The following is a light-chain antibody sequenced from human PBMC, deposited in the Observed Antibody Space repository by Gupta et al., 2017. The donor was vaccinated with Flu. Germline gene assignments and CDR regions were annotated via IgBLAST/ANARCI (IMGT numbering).Light chain of an antibody. CDR3: QQSYSNTWGT. V-gene: IGKV1-39*01. J-gene: IGKJ1*01. CDR2: GAS. CDR1: QNIASY. Sequence: DIKMTQSTSSLSASVGDRVTITCPASQNIASYLNWYQQKPGKAPRLLIYGASNLQGGVPSRFSGSGSGTDFTLTISSLQPEDFATYYCQQSYSNTWGTFGQGTKVEIK.